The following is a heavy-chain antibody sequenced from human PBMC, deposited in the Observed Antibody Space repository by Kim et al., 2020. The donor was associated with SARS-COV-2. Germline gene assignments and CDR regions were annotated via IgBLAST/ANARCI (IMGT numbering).Heavy chain of an antibody. V-gene: IGHV3-23*01. CDR2: ISGSGGST. J-gene: IGHJ4*02. D-gene: IGHD3-10*01. Sequence: GGSLRLSCAASGFTFSSYAMSWVRQAPGKGLEWVSAISGSGGSTYYADSVKGRFTISRDNSKNTLYLQMNSLRAEDTAVYYCAKDRRYYYGSGSYSSRGGFDYWGQGTLFTVS. CDR1: GFTFSSYA. CDR3: AKDRRYYYGSGSYSSRGGFDY.